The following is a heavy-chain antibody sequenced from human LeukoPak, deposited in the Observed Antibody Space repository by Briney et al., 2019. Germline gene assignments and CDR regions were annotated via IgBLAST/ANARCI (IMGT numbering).Heavy chain of an antibody. Sequence: ASVTVSCKASGYTFTSYYMHWVRQAPGQGLEWMGIINPSGGSTSYAQKFQGRVTMTRDTSTSTVYMELSSLRSEDTAVYYCARANGDDDAFDIWGQGTMVTVSS. CDR2: INPSGGST. CDR1: GYTFTSYY. D-gene: IGHD4-17*01. CDR3: ARANGDDDAFDI. V-gene: IGHV1-46*01. J-gene: IGHJ3*02.